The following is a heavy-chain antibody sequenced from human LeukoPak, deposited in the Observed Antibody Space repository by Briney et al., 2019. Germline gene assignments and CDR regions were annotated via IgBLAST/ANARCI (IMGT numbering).Heavy chain of an antibody. Sequence: SQTLSLTCTVSGGSISSGDYYWSWIRQPPGKGLEWIGYIYYSGSTYYNPSLKSRVTISVDTYKNQFSLKLSSVTAADTAVYYCARSSSGWYKDNWFDPWGQGTLVTVSS. D-gene: IGHD6-19*01. CDR2: IYYSGST. J-gene: IGHJ5*02. V-gene: IGHV4-30-4*08. CDR1: GGSISSGDYY. CDR3: ARSSSGWYKDNWFDP.